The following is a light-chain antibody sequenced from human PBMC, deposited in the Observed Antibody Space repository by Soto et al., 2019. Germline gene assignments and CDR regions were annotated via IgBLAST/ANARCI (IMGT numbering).Light chain of an antibody. V-gene: IGLV4-69*01. Sequence: QLVLTQSPSASASLGASVKLTCTLSSGHSSYTIAWHQQQPEKGPRYLMTLNSDGSHSKGDGIPDRFSGSSSGAERYLSISCLQSEDEADYYCQTWGTGIEVFGGGTKLTVL. CDR2: LNSDGSH. J-gene: IGLJ3*02. CDR3: QTWGTGIEV. CDR1: SGHSSYT.